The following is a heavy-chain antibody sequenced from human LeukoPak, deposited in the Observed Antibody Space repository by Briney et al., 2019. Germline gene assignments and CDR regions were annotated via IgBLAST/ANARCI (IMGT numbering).Heavy chain of an antibody. CDR3: ARENSGSYREFDY. CDR2: FYTSGST. D-gene: IGHD1-26*01. Sequence: SETPSLTCTVSGGSISSYYWSWIRQPAGKGLEWIGRFYTSGSTNYNASLKSRVSMSVDTSKNQFSLKLSSVTAADTAVFYCARENSGSYREFDYWGQGTLVTVSS. J-gene: IGHJ4*02. V-gene: IGHV4-4*07. CDR1: GGSISSYY.